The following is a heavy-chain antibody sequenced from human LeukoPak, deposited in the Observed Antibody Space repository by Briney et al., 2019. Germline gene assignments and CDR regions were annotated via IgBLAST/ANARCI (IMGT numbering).Heavy chain of an antibody. V-gene: IGHV3-7*01. Sequence: GGSLRLSCAASGFIFSRYWMSWVRQAPGKGLEWVANIKQDGSENYYVDSVKGRFTIFRDNAKNSLYLQMNSLRAEDTAVYFCARDGGSSGWNFDPWGQGTLVTVSS. CDR1: GFIFSRYW. CDR2: IKQDGSEN. CDR3: ARDGGSSGWNFDP. D-gene: IGHD6-19*01. J-gene: IGHJ5*02.